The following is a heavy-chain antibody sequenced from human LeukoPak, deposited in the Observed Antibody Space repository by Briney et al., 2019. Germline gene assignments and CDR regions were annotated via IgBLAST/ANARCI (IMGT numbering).Heavy chain of an antibody. V-gene: IGHV3-21*01. CDR3: ARGQSYGWFDP. CDR2: ISGSSSYI. CDR1: GFTFSTYS. J-gene: IGHJ5*02. Sequence: PGGSPRLSCAASGFTFSTYSMNWVRQAPGKGLEWVSSISGSSSYIYYADSVKGRFTISRDSAQNSLYLQMNSLRAEDTAVYYCARGQSYGWFDPWGQGTLVTVSS. D-gene: IGHD5-18*01.